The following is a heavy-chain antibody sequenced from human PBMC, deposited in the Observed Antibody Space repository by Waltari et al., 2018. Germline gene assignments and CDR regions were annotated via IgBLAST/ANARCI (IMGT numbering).Heavy chain of an antibody. CDR1: GFTFSGNA. D-gene: IGHD3-3*01. Sequence: EVQVQESGGDLVQSGGSLRLSCAASGFTFSGNAMSWGRQSPGKGGGGCSGIDGGGVYTSYADPLGGRFTISRDNSKNTLYLQMSSLRADDTAVYYCARFVGVRGSSHMMDVWGQGTTVIVSS. CDR3: ARFVGVRGSSHMMDV. V-gene: IGHV3-23*01. CDR2: IDGGGVYT. J-gene: IGHJ6*02.